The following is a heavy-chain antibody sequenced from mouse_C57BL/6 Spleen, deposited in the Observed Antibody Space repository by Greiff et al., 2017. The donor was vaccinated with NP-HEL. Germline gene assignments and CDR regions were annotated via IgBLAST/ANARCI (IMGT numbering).Heavy chain of an antibody. CDR1: GFTFSSYA. V-gene: IGHV5-4*03. CDR3: ARMVTTTGFAY. CDR2: LSDGGRYT. J-gene: IGHJ3*01. Sequence: EVKVVESGGGLVKPGGSLKLSCAASGFTFSSYAMSWVRQTPEKRLEWVATLSDGGRYTYYPDNVKGRFTISRDNAKNNLYLQMSHLKSEDTAMYYCARMVTTTGFAYWGQGTLVTVSA. D-gene: IGHD2-2*01.